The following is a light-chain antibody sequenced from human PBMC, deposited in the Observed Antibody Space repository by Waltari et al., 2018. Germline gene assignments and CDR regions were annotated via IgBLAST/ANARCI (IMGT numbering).Light chain of an antibody. J-gene: IGLJ3*02. Sequence: QSALTQPHSASGSPGQSVAISCTGTSSDVGGYNYVPCYQQHPGKAPKLMIYEVNKRPSGVPDRFSGSKSGNTASLTVSGLQAEDEADYYCSSYAGSDIWVFGGGTRLTVL. V-gene: IGLV2-8*01. CDR3: SSYAGSDIWV. CDR1: SSDVGGYNY. CDR2: EVN.